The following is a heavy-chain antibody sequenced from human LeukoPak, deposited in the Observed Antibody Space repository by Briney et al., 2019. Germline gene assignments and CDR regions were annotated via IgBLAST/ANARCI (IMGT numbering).Heavy chain of an antibody. J-gene: IGHJ3*02. D-gene: IGHD3-3*01. V-gene: IGHV4-59*01. CDR2: IYYSGST. CDR3: ATSTIFGVAPGWSAFDI. CDR1: GGSISSYY. Sequence: PSEALSLTCTVSGGSISSYYWSWIRQPPGKGLEWIGYIYYSGSTNYNPSLKSRVTISVDTSKNQFSLKLSSVTAADTAVYYCATSTIFGVAPGWSAFDIWGQGTMVAVSS.